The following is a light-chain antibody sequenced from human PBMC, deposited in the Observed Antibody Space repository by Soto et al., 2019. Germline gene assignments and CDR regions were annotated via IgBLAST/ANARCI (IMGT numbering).Light chain of an antibody. J-gene: IGKJ4*01. CDR3: QQYNSYPLT. CDR1: QSISSW. Sequence: DIQMTQSPSTLSASVGDRVTITCRASQSISSWLAWYQQKPGKAPKLLIYDASSLESGVPSRFSGRGSGTEFTLTISSLQPDDFATDYCQQYNSYPLTFGGGTKVEIK. CDR2: DAS. V-gene: IGKV1-5*01.